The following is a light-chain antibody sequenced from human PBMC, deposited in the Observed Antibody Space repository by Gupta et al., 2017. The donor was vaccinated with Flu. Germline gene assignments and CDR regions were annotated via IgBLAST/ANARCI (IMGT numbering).Light chain of an antibody. V-gene: IGKV2-28*01. CDR1: QSLLHSNGYNY. CDR3: MQYLLTFT. J-gene: IGKJ3*01. CDR2: LGS. Sequence: DLVMTQSPLSLPVTPGDPSSLSCRSSQSLLHSNGYNYLDWYRQKPGQYPQLLIYLGSKTAYGGPDRFRGCGELKDFTRKSSIGEVEDGGVYYIMQYLLTFTFGPGTKVDIK.